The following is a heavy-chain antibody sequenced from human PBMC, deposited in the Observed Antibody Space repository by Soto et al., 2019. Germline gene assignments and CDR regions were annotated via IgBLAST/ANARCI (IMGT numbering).Heavy chain of an antibody. J-gene: IGHJ5*02. Sequence: GGSLRLSCTASGFTFGDYAMNWVRQAPGKGLEWLGFIRSKAYGGTTEFAASVKGRISISRDDSRSIADLELHSLKADDTCVYFCARAGNRFRTTNWLDPWGQGALVTVSS. V-gene: IGHV3-49*04. D-gene: IGHD1-7*01. CDR1: GFTFGDYA. CDR2: IRSKAYGGTT. CDR3: ARAGNRFRTTNWLDP.